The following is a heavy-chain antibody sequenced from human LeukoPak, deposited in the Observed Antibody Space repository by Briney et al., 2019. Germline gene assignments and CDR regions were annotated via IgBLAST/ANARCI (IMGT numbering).Heavy chain of an antibody. CDR2: TYYRSKWYN. V-gene: IGHV6-1*01. CDR3: ARRAQGSNYFDY. CDR1: GDSVSSNSAA. Sequence: SQTLSLTCAISGDSVSSNSAAWNCIRQSPSRGLEWLGRTYYRSKWYNDYAVYGKSRITINPDTSKNQFSLQLNSVTPEDTAVYYCARRAQGSNYFDYWGQGTLVTVSS. J-gene: IGHJ4*02.